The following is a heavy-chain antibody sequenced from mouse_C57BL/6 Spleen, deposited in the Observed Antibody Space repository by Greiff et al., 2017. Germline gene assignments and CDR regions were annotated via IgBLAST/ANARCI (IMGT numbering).Heavy chain of an antibody. CDR1: GFTFSSYA. J-gene: IGHJ1*03. V-gene: IGHV5-9-1*02. D-gene: IGHD2-1*01. Sequence: EVQVVESGEGLVKPGGSLKLSCAASGFTFSSYAMSWVRQTPEKRLEWVAYISSGGDYIYYADTVKGRFTISRDNARNTLYLQMSSLKSEDTAMYYCTRDRGVYYGNYEDWYFDVWGTGTTVTVSS. CDR2: ISSGGDYI. CDR3: TRDRGVYYGNYEDWYFDV.